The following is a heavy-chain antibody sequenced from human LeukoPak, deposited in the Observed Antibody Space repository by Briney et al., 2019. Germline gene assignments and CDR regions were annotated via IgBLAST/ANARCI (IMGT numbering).Heavy chain of an antibody. V-gene: IGHV1-2*02. CDR3: ARVYSGEYYYYYYMDV. D-gene: IGHD2-15*01. J-gene: IGHJ6*03. CDR1: GYTFTGYY. Sequence: ASVKVSCKASGYTFTGYYMHWVRQAPGQGLEWMGWINPNSGGTNYAQKFQGRVTMTRDTSISTAYMELRSLRSDDTAVYYCARVYSGEYYYYYYMDVWGKGTTVTVSS. CDR2: INPNSGGT.